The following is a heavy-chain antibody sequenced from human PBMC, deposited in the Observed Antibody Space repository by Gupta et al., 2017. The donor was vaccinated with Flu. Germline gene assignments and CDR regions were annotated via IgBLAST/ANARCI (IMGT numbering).Heavy chain of an antibody. CDR3: ARDMAGATYFDL. D-gene: IGHD1-1*01. CDR2: IYYSGRT. Sequence: WIRQPPGKGLEWIGYIYYSGRTNYNASLKSRVTISLDTSRKQLSLKLSSVTAADTAVYYCARDMAGATYFDLWGRGTLVTVSS. V-gene: IGHV4-59*01. J-gene: IGHJ2*01.